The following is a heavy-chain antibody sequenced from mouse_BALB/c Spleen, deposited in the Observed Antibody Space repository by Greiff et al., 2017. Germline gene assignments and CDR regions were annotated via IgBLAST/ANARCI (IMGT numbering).Heavy chain of an antibody. CDR1: GFTFSSYT. J-gene: IGHJ2*01. CDR3: ARLYYSSSYYFDY. D-gene: IGHD1-1*01. Sequence: EVNVVESGGGLVQPGGSLKLSCAASGFTFSSYTMSWVRQNPEKRLEWVAYISNGGGSTYYPDTVKGRFTISRDNAKNTLYLQMSSLKSEDTAMYYCARLYYSSSYYFDYWGQGTTLTVSS. CDR2: ISNGGGST. V-gene: IGHV5-12-2*01.